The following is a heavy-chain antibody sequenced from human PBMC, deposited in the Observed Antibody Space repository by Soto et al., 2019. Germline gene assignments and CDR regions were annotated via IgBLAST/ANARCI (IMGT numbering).Heavy chain of an antibody. CDR1: GFTFTNAW. CDR3: HTPHGRNAFDI. V-gene: IGHV3-15*01. CDR2: IKAIGDGGTT. D-gene: IGHD2-8*01. J-gene: IGHJ3*02. Sequence: LILSCATSGFTFTNAWIAWVRHAPGKGLEWVGRIKAIGDGGTTNYAAPVKGRFTVSRDDSENTLYLQMNSLRVEDTGIYYCHTPHGRNAFDIWGQGTVVTVSS.